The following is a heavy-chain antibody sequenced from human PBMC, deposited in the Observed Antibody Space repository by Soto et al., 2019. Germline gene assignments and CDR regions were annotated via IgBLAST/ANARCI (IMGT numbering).Heavy chain of an antibody. CDR3: STDSYSAIIIDLFAY. CDR1: GFTFSNAW. V-gene: IGHV3-15*07. Sequence: PGGSLRLSCAASGFTFSNAWINWVRQAPGKGLEWVGRIKSKTDGGTTDYAEPVKGRFAISRDDSNNMVYLQMNSLKIEDTAVYYFSTDSYSAIIIDLFAYWGRGTLVPVSS. CDR2: IKSKTDGGTT. D-gene: IGHD5-12*01. J-gene: IGHJ4*01.